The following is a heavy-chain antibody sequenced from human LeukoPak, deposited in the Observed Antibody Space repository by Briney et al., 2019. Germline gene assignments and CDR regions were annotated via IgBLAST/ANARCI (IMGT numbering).Heavy chain of an antibody. Sequence: GGSLRLSCEASGFRFSSYWMSWVRQAPGKGLEWVATTKQYGSEEYYVDSVKGRFTISRDNAKKSLFLQMDSLRGEDTGVYYCARAAEISALDNWGQGTLVTVSS. V-gene: IGHV3-7*05. CDR1: GFRFSSYW. CDR2: TKQYGSEE. J-gene: IGHJ4*02. CDR3: ARAAEISALDN. D-gene: IGHD6-13*01.